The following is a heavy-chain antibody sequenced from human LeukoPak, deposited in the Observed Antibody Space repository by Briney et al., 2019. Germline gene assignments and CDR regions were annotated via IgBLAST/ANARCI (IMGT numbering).Heavy chain of an antibody. J-gene: IGHJ4*02. CDR1: GFTFDDYA. D-gene: IGHD3-9*01. V-gene: IGHV3-9*01. CDR2: ISWNSGSI. Sequence: GGSLRLSSAASGFTFDDYAMHWVRQAPGKGLEWVSGISWNSGSIGYADSVKGRFTTSRDNAKNSLYLQMNSLRAEDTALYYCAKDDYDILTGSGGFDYWGQGTLVTVSS. CDR3: AKDDYDILTGSGGFDY.